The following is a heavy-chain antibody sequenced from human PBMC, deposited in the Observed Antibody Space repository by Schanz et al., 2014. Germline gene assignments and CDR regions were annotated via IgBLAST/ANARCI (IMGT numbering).Heavy chain of an antibody. V-gene: IGHV3-11*01. Sequence: VQLLESGGGLVQPGGSLRLSCAASGFTFSDYYMSWIRQAPGKGLECISYISSRGTTIYYADSVKGRFTISRDNAENSLYLQMSSLRAEDTAVYYCARDPNSVNEIDYWGQGTLVTVSS. D-gene: IGHD5-12*01. CDR1: GFTFSDYY. CDR3: ARDPNSVNEIDY. CDR2: ISSRGTTI. J-gene: IGHJ4*02.